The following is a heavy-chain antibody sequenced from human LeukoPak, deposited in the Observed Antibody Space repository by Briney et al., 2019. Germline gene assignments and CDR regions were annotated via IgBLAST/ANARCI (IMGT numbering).Heavy chain of an antibody. CDR2: MCYSGST. Sequence: KPSETLSLTCTVSGGSISSYYWSWIRQPPGKGLEWIGYMCYSGSTNYNPSLKSRVTISIDTSKNQFSLKLRSVTAADTAIYYCARQGYDILTGYIDAFDIWGQGTMVTVSS. V-gene: IGHV4-59*08. CDR1: GGSISSYY. J-gene: IGHJ3*02. D-gene: IGHD3-9*01. CDR3: ARQGYDILTGYIDAFDI.